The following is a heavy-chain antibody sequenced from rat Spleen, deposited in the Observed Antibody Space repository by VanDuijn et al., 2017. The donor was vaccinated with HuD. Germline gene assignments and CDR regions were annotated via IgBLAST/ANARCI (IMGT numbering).Heavy chain of an antibody. V-gene: IGHV5-25*01. CDR3: FNPGIYDMAA. J-gene: IGHJ4*01. D-gene: IGHD1-4*01. Sequence: EVQLVESGGGLVQPGRSLKLSCAASGFSFRNSDMAWVRQAPTKGLEWVASITNTGGSTYYADSVKGRFTISRDNAKSTLFLQMNSLRSEDTANYYCFNPGIYDMAAWGQGTSVTVSS. CDR2: ITNTGGST. CDR1: GFSFRNSD.